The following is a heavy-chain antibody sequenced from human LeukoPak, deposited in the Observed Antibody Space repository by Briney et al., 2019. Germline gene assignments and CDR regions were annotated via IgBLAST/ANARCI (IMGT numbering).Heavy chain of an antibody. Sequence: GGSLRLSCAASGFTFSRYAMHWVRQAQGKGLEWVAVAPHDGSDEDYADSVKGRFTISRDNSKNTLNLQMNSLGPEDTALYYCATGALYAFDIWGQGTMVSVSS. V-gene: IGHV3-30*04. CDR3: ATGALYAFDI. CDR2: APHDGSDE. J-gene: IGHJ3*02. CDR1: GFTFSRYA.